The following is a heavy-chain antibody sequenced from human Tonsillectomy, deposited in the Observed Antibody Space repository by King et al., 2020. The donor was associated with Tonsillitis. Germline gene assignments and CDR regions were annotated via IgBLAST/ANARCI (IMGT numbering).Heavy chain of an antibody. Sequence: VQLVESGGGLVQPGGSLKLSCAASGFTFSGSAMHWVRQASGKGLEWVGRIRSIGNNYATTYAASGKGRFTISRDDSKNTAYLQMNSLKTEDTAVYYCTGHSSGRYSAFDIWGQGTMVTVSS. D-gene: IGHD6-19*01. J-gene: IGHJ3*02. V-gene: IGHV3-73*01. CDR2: IRSIGNNYAT. CDR3: TGHSSGRYSAFDI. CDR1: GFTFSGSA.